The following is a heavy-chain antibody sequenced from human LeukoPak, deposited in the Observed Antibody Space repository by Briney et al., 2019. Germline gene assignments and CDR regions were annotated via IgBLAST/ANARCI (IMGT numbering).Heavy chain of an antibody. CDR1: GFTFSNNY. CDR3: ARGTLGGSGRYYYYYMDV. Sequence: GGSLRLSCAASGFTFSNNYMSWVRQAPGKGLEWVSVIYSGGSTYYADSVKGRFTISRDNSKNTLYLQMNSLRAEDTAVYYCARGTLGGSGRYYYYYMDVWGKGTTVTISS. J-gene: IGHJ6*03. D-gene: IGHD3-10*01. V-gene: IGHV3-53*01. CDR2: IYSGGST.